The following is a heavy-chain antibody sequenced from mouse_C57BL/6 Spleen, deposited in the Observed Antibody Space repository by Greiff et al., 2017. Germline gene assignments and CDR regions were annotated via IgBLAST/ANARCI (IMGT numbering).Heavy chain of an antibody. V-gene: IGHV1-80*01. J-gene: IGHJ2*01. Sequence: VQLQQSGAELVKPGASVKISCKASGYAFSSYWMNWVKQRPGKGLEWIGQIYPGDGDTNYNGKFKGKATLTADKSSSTAYMQLSSLTSEASAVYFCAQMITTVVYFDYWGQGTTLTVST. CDR1: GYAFSSYW. D-gene: IGHD1-1*01. CDR3: AQMITTVVYFDY. CDR2: IYPGDGDT.